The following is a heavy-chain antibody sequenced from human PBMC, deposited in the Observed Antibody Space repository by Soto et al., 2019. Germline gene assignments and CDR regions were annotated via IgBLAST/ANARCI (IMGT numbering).Heavy chain of an antibody. CDR2: INSDGSST. V-gene: IGHV3-74*01. J-gene: IGHJ5*02. D-gene: IGHD2-2*01. CDR3: VKGPSSRYQLANNWFDP. Sequence: PGGSLRLSCAASGFTFSSYWMHWVRQAPGKGLVWVSRINSDGSSTTYADSVKGRFTISRDNAKNSLHLQMNTLRAEDTALYYCVKGPSSRYQLANNWFDPWGQGT. CDR1: GFTFSSYW.